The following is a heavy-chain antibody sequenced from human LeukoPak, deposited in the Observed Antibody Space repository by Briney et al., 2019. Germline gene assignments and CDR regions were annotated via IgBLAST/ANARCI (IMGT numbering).Heavy chain of an antibody. CDR1: GFTFSTYW. CDR2: INSDGSST. CDR3: AELGITMIGGV. D-gene: IGHD3-10*02. Sequence: GGSLRLSCAASGFTFSTYWMHWVRQAPGKGLVWVSRINSDGSSTSYADSVKGRFTISRDNAKSTLYLQMNSLRAEDTAVYYCAELGITMIGGVWGKGTTVTISS. J-gene: IGHJ6*04. V-gene: IGHV3-74*01.